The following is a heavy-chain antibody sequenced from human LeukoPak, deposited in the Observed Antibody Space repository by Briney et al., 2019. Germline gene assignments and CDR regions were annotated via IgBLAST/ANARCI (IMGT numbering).Heavy chain of an antibody. CDR2: ISAYNGNT. J-gene: IGHJ5*02. Sequence: GASMKVSCKASGYTFTSYGISWVRQAPGQGLEWMGWISAYNGNTNYAQKLQGRVTMTTDTSTSTAYMELRSLRSDDTAVYYCARATGSSPHALYNWFDPWGQGTLVTASS. CDR1: GYTFTSYG. D-gene: IGHD6-13*01. CDR3: ARATGSSPHALYNWFDP. V-gene: IGHV1-18*01.